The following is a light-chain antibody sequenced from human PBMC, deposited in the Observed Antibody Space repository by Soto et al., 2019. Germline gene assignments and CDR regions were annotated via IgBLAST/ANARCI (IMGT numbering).Light chain of an antibody. V-gene: IGLV2-14*01. CDR2: DVS. CDR1: RSDVGGYNY. Sequence: QSVLTQPASVSGSPGQSITISCTGTRSDVGGYNYVSWYQQPPGKAPKLMIYDVSNRPSGVSNRFSGSKSGNTASLTITGRQAEDEEDYYCSSYTSSSLSEDVFGTGTKLPVL. CDR3: SSYTSSSLSEDV. J-gene: IGLJ1*01.